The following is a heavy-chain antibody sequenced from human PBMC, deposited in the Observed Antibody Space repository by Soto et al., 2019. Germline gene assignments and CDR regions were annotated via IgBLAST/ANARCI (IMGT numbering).Heavy chain of an antibody. V-gene: IGHV1-2*02. J-gene: IGHJ5*02. CDR3: ARDPASFYYDILTGYQNWFDP. Sequence: VSVKVSCKASGYTFTGYYMHWVRQAPGQGLEWMGWINPNSGGTNYAQKFQGRVTMTRDTSISTAYMELSRLRSDDTAVYYCARDPASFYYDILTGYQNWFDPWGQGTLVTVSS. CDR2: INPNSGGT. CDR1: GYTFTGYY. D-gene: IGHD3-9*01.